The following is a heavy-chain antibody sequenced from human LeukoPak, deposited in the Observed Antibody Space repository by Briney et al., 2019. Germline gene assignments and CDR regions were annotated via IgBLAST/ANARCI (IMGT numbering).Heavy chain of an antibody. Sequence: GGSLRLSCVLSGFTFSSFTMHWVRQAPGKGLEWVSSISGSGSHTYHGDSLKGRFTVSRDNAKNSLYLQMNSLRVDDTAVYYCAAGRWELLRMDHWGQGALVTVSS. CDR3: AAGRWELLRMDH. D-gene: IGHD1-26*01. V-gene: IGHV3-21*01. CDR1: GFTFSSFT. J-gene: IGHJ4*02. CDR2: ISGSGSHT.